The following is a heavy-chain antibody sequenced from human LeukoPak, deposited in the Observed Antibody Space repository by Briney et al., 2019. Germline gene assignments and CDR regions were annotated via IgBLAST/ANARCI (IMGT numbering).Heavy chain of an antibody. CDR3: ARAGRGLRFFDWLTYDY. CDR2: INSDMSTT. Sequence: PGRSLRLSCTSSGFTFSSYWMHWVREAPGKGLVWVSRINSDMSTTTYADSVKGRFTISRDNAKNTLFLQMNSLRAEDTAVYYCARAGRGLRFFDWLTYDYWGQGTLVTVSS. D-gene: IGHD3-9*01. J-gene: IGHJ4*02. V-gene: IGHV3-74*01. CDR1: GFTFSSYW.